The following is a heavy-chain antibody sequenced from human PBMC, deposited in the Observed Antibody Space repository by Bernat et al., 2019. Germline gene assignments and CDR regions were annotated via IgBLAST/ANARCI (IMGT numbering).Heavy chain of an antibody. J-gene: IGHJ4*02. CDR3: TRGGLFFDY. Sequence: EVQLVESGGGLVQPGRSLRLSCTASGFTFGDYAMSWVRQAPGKGLEWVGFIRSKAYGGTTEYAASVKGRFTISRDDSKSIAYLQMNSLKTEDTAVYYCTRGGLFFDYWGQGTLVTVSS. D-gene: IGHD2-21*01. CDR2: IRSKAYGGTT. V-gene: IGHV3-49*04. CDR1: GFTFGDYA.